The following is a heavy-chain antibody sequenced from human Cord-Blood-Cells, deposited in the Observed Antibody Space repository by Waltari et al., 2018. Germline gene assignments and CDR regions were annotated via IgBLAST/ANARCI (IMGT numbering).Heavy chain of an antibody. J-gene: IGHJ3*02. D-gene: IGHD3-9*01. Sequence: EVQLVESGGGLVQPGGSLRLSCAASGFTFSSYWMSWVRQAPGKGLEWVANIKQDGSEKYQVDSVKGRFTISRDNTKNSLYLQMNSLRAEDTAVYYCARPQYYDILTGYHDAFDIWGQGTMVTVSS. V-gene: IGHV3-7*01. CDR3: ARPQYYDILTGYHDAFDI. CDR2: IKQDGSEK. CDR1: GFTFSSYW.